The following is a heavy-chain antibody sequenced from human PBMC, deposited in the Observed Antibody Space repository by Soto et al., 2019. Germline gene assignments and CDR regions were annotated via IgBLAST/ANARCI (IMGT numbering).Heavy chain of an antibody. V-gene: IGHV1-8*01. CDR3: ARFVRHQLLTIDF. Sequence: QVQLVQSGAEVKEPGASVRVSCKASGYTFTSYDINWVRQATGQGLEWMGWMNPESRNTGYAQKFQGRVTMTRDTSISTAYMELTSLRSEDTAVYYCARFVRHQLLTIDFWGQGTLVTVSS. CDR1: GYTFTSYD. CDR2: MNPESRNT. D-gene: IGHD2-2*01. J-gene: IGHJ4*02.